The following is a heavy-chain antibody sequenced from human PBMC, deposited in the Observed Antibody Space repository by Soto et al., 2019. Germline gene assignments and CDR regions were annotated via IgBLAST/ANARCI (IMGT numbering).Heavy chain of an antibody. D-gene: IGHD6-13*01. CDR2: ISAYNGNT. J-gene: IGHJ6*02. CDR1: GYTFTSYG. CDR3: AREGGIAAAGTGPYYYGMDV. V-gene: IGHV1-18*04. Sequence: ASVKVSCKASGYTFTSYGISWVRQAPGQGLEWMGWISAYNGNTNYAQKLQGRVTMTTDTSTSTAYMELRSLRSDDTAVYYCAREGGIAAAGTGPYYYGMDVWGQGTTVTVSS.